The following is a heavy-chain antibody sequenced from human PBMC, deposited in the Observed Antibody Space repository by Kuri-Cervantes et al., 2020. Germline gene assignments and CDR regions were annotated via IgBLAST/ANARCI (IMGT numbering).Heavy chain of an antibody. J-gene: IGHJ4*02. V-gene: IGHV4-39*01. CDR1: GGSISSSSYY. D-gene: IGHD3-10*02. Sequence: SETLSPTCTVSGGSISSSSYYGGWIRQPPGKGLEWIGSIYYSGSTYYNPSLKSRVTISVDTSKNQFSLKLSSVTAADTAVYYCARLSVFGTPLDYWGQGTLVTVSS. CDR3: ARLSVFGTPLDY. CDR2: IYYSGST.